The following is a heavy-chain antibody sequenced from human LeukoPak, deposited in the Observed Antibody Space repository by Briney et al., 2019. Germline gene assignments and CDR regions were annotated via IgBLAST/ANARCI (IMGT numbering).Heavy chain of an antibody. CDR2: INPNSGGT. D-gene: IGHD2-2*01. CDR1: GYTFTGYY. J-gene: IGHJ5*02. V-gene: IGHV1-2*02. Sequence: ASVKVSCKASGYTFTGYYMHWVRQAPGQGLEWMGWINPNSGGTNYAQKFQGRVTMTRDTSISTAYMELSRLRSDDTAVYYCARGTYCSSTSCEGVDWFDPWGQGTLVTVSS. CDR3: ARGTYCSSTSCEGVDWFDP.